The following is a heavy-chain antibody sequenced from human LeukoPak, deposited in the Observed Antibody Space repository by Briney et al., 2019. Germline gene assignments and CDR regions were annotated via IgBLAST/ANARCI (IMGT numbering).Heavy chain of an antibody. D-gene: IGHD3-9*01. V-gene: IGHV3-7*03. Sequence: GGSLRLSCAASGFTFNNYFMGWVRQAPGKGLEWVANINKDGSATSYADSVKGRLTISRDNAKNSLYLQMNGLRVEDTAIYYCVRGCCSVRALYFEFWGQGSLVTVSS. J-gene: IGHJ4*02. CDR2: INKDGSAT. CDR3: VRGCCSVRALYFEF. CDR1: GFTFNNYF.